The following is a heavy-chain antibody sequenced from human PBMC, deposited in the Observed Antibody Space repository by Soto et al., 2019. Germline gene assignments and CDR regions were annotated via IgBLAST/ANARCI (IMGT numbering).Heavy chain of an antibody. J-gene: IGHJ4*02. CDR1: GFTFSNAW. CDR3: STGLRWTSTDDY. D-gene: IGHD2-15*01. V-gene: IGHV3-15*01. Sequence: EVQLVESGGGLVEPGGSLRLSCVVSGFTFSNAWMRWVRQAPGKGLEWVGRIKSKADGGTPEYAASVEGRFTISRDDSKNTLYLQLDGLKTEDTAVYYCSTGLRWTSTDDYWGQGPLVTVSS. CDR2: IKSKADGGTP.